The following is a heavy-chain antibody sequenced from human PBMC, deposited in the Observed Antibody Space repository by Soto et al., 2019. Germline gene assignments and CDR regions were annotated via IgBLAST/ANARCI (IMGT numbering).Heavy chain of an antibody. Sequence: EVQLVESGGGSVQPGGSLRLSCAASGFTFSTFSMNWVRQAPGRGLEWISYISGGGRPISYADSVKGLFTISRDNAKTSLYLQMDSLTDEDTAVYYCARDLGWAFDSWGQGTLVTVSS. J-gene: IGHJ4*02. D-gene: IGHD6-19*01. CDR2: ISGGGRPI. V-gene: IGHV3-48*02. CDR3: ARDLGWAFDS. CDR1: GFTFSTFS.